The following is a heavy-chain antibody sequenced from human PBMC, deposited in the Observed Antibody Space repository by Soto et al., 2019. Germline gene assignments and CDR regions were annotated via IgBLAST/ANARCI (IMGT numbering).Heavy chain of an antibody. D-gene: IGHD1-20*01. CDR2: IKKDGSEI. Sequence: PGGSLRLSCAASGFSFRNFWMSWVRQAPGKGLEWVANIKKDGSEIHYVDSVKGRFTVSRDNGKDSLYLQMNSLRVDDTAVYYCARDLITGTTGGWFDPWGQGTLVTVSS. J-gene: IGHJ5*02. V-gene: IGHV3-7*01. CDR3: ARDLITGTTGGWFDP. CDR1: GFSFRNFW.